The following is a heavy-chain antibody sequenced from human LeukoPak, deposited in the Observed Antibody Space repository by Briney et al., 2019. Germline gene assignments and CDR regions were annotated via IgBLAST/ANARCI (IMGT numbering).Heavy chain of an antibody. V-gene: IGHV4-39*07. CDR2: INHSGST. CDR3: ARRQRISYYDSSGRNWFDP. J-gene: IGHJ5*02. D-gene: IGHD3-22*01. Sequence: SETLSLTXTVSGGSISSSSYYWGGIRQPPGKGLEWIGEINHSGSTNYNPSLKSRVTISVDTSKNQFSLKLSSVTAADTAVYYCARRQRISYYDSSGRNWFDPWGQGTLVTVSS. CDR1: GGSISSSSYY.